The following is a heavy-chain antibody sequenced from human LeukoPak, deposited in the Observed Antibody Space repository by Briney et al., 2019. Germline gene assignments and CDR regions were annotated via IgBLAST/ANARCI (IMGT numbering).Heavy chain of an antibody. D-gene: IGHD2-21*02. CDR2: INHSGST. V-gene: IGHV4-34*01. Sequence: SETLSLTCAVYGGSFSGYYWSWIRQPPGRGLEWSGEINHSGSTNYNPSLKSRVTISVDTSKNQFSLKLSSVTAADTAVYYCARGHIVVVTAILDYYYYMDVWGKGTTVTVSS. CDR3: ARGHIVVVTAILDYYYYMDV. CDR1: GGSFSGYY. J-gene: IGHJ6*03.